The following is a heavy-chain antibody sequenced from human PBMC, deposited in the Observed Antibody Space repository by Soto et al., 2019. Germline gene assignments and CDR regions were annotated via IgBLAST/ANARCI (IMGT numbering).Heavy chain of an antibody. V-gene: IGHV3-11*01. CDR1: GFTFSDYY. CDR2: INTLSSAI. Sequence: GGSLRLSCAGSGFTFSDYYMTWIRQAPGKGLEWVSYINTLSSAIYYADSVKGRFTISRDNAKNSLYLQMNSLRAEGTAVYYCARRLQWQLRPLDSWGRGTLVTVSS. CDR3: ARRLQWQLRPLDS. J-gene: IGHJ4*02. D-gene: IGHD6-19*01.